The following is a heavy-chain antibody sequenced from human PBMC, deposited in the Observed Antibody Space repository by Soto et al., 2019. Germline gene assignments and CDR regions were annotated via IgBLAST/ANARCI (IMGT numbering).Heavy chain of an antibody. D-gene: IGHD3-3*01. CDR2: IYYSGST. J-gene: IGHJ6*02. V-gene: IGHV4-39*01. CDR1: GGSISSSSYY. Sequence: PSETLSLTCTVCGGSISSSSYYWGWIRQPPGKGLEWIGSIYYSGSTYYNPSLKSRVTISVDTSKNQFSLKLSSVTAADTAVYYCASSYDFWSGYYGMDVWGQGTTVTVSS. CDR3: ASSYDFWSGYYGMDV.